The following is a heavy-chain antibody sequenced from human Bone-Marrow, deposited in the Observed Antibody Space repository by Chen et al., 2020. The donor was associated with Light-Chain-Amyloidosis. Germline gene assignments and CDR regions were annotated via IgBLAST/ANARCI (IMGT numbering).Heavy chain of an antibody. Sequence: QVQLQQWGAGLLKPSETLSLTCAVHGGSISGYYWNWLRQSPGKGLEWIGEINRSGSTNYNPSLKSRVTMSVDSSKNQFSLKVNSVPAADTAVYYCARGGLDHWGQGTQVTVSS. J-gene: IGHJ4*02. CDR3: ARGGLDH. CDR1: GGSISGYY. V-gene: IGHV4-34*01. CDR2: INRSGST.